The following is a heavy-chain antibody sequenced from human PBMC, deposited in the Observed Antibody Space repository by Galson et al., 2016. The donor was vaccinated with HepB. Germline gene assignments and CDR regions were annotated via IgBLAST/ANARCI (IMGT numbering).Heavy chain of an antibody. D-gene: IGHD3-16*02. V-gene: IGHV1-69*04. CDR2: IIPILGVA. CDR1: GGTFSSYS. J-gene: IGHJ6*02. CDR3: ARGKEPHSYPHVYSAMDV. Sequence: SVKVSCKASGGTFSSYSVTWVRQAPGQGLEWMGRIIPILGVANYPQKFQGRVKITADKSSSTAYMQLSSLISEDTAVYYCARGKEPHSYPHVYSAMDVWGQGNPGHRLL.